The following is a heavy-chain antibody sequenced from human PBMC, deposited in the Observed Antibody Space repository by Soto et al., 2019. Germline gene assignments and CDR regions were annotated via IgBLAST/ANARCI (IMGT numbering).Heavy chain of an antibody. CDR3: ARDSSGWYGFDY. CDR1: GFSLGTRGVG. J-gene: IGHJ4*02. V-gene: IGHV2-5*02. Sequence: QITLKESGPTLVKPTQTLTLTCTFSGFSLGTRGVGVGWIRQPPGKALEWLALIYWDDVKRYSPSLKSRLTITKDTSKNQVVLTMTNMDPVDSATYYCARDSSGWYGFDYWGQGTLVTVSS. D-gene: IGHD6-19*01. CDR2: IYWDDVK.